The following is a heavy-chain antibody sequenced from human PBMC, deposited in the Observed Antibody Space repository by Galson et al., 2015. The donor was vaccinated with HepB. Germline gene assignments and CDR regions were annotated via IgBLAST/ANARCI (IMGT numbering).Heavy chain of an antibody. D-gene: IGHD1-26*01. CDR2: ISYDGSNK. CDR3: AKDRSQDKIDYYYGIDV. J-gene: IGHJ6*02. CDR1: RFTFRSYG. Sequence: SLRLSCAASRFTFRSYGMHWVRQAPGKGLEWVAIISYDGSNKYYADSVRGRFTIFRDNSKNTLYLQMNSLRAEDTAVYYCAKDRSQDKIDYYYGIDVWGQGTTVTVSS. V-gene: IGHV3-30*18.